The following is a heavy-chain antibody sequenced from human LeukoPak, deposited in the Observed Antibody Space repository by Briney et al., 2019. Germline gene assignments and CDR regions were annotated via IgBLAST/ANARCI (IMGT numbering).Heavy chain of an antibody. J-gene: IGHJ3*02. V-gene: IGHV4-30-4*08. Sequence: SWIRQPPGKGLEWMGYIHYSGSTYYNPSLKSRLIISVDTPKNQVSLKLSSVTAADTAVYYCARVTRYYDDADALDIWGQGTMLTVSS. CDR3: ARVTRYYDDADALDI. D-gene: IGHD3-3*01. CDR2: IHYSGST.